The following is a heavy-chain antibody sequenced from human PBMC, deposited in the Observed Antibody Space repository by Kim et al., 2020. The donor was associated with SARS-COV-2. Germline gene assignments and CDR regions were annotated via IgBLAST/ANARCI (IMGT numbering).Heavy chain of an antibody. CDR1: GFTFSSYA. J-gene: IGHJ4*02. D-gene: IGHD3-9*01. Sequence: GGSLRLSCAASGFTFSSYAMSWVRQAPGKGLEWVSAISGSGGSTYYADSVKGRFTISRDNSKNTLYLQMNSLRAEDTAVYYCAKGTASRHYDILTGYYTTFDYWGQGALVTVSS. V-gene: IGHV3-23*01. CDR3: AKGTASRHYDILTGYYTTFDY. CDR2: ISGSGGST.